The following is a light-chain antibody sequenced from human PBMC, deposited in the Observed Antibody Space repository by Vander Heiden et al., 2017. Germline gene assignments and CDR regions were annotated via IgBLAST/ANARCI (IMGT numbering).Light chain of an antibody. CDR3: QQYNDWPPLT. Sequence: EILMTQSPATLSVSPGERATLSCRASQSLTSNLAWYQQKPGQPPRLLICGASTRATGIPARFSGSGSGTDYTLTISSLQSEDFAIYYCQQYNDWPPLTFGGGTKVEIE. V-gene: IGKV3-15*01. J-gene: IGKJ4*01. CDR2: GAS. CDR1: QSLTSN.